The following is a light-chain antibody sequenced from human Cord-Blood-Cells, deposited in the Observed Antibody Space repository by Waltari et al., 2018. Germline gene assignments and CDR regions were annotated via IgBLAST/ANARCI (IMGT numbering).Light chain of an antibody. CDR3: QQYDNLPLT. CDR1: QDISNY. Sequence: DIQMPPYPSSLSASVGGRVTITCQASQDISNYLNWYQQKPGKAPKLLIYDASNLETGVPSRFSGSGSGTDFTFTISSLQPEDIATYYCQQYDNLPLTFGGGTKVEIK. CDR2: DAS. J-gene: IGKJ4*01. V-gene: IGKV1-33*01.